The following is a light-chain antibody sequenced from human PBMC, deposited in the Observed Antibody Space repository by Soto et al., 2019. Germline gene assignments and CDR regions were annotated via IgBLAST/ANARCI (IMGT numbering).Light chain of an antibody. V-gene: IGKV3-20*01. Sequence: EIVLTQSPGSLSLSPGESATLSCRASQSVRNNYLAWYQQKPGQAPRLLIYGVYARATDISDRFSGSGSGTDFTLTIGRLEPEDVAVYYCQHYHDSPYTFGQGTKLEIK. CDR2: GVY. J-gene: IGKJ2*01. CDR3: QHYHDSPYT. CDR1: QSVRNNY.